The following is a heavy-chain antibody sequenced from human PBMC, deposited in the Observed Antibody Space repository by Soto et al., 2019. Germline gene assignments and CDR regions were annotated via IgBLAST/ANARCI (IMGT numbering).Heavy chain of an antibody. CDR1: GFTFSSYA. CDR2: ISGSGSYT. Sequence: RGGSLRLSCAASGFTFSSYAVSWARQTPGKGLEWVSTISGSGSYTYYVDSVKGRFTIARDNSRNTLYLQMRSLRAGDTATYYCAKEVMAARPYDFDDWGQGTLVTVSS. J-gene: IGHJ4*02. V-gene: IGHV3-23*01. CDR3: AKEVMAARPYDFDD. D-gene: IGHD6-6*01.